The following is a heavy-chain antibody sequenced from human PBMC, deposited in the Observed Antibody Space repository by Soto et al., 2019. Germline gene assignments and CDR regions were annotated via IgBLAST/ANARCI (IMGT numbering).Heavy chain of an antibody. J-gene: IGHJ5*02. CDR1: GGSISSGGYS. D-gene: IGHD3-10*01. CDR2: IYHSGST. CDR3: ARTGGGWFGELCFDP. V-gene: IGHV4-30-2*01. Sequence: QLQLQESGSGLVKPSQTLSLTCAVSGGSISSGGYSWSWIRQPPGKGLEWIGYIYHSGSTYYNPPHKSRVTISVDRSKNQFSLKLSSVTAADTAVYYCARTGGGWFGELCFDPWGQGTLVTVSS.